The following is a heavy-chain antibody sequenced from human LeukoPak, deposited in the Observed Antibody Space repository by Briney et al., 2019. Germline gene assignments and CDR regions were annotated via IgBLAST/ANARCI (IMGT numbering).Heavy chain of an antibody. D-gene: IGHD3-16*02. V-gene: IGHV3-23*01. J-gene: IGHJ4*02. Sequence: GGSLRLSCAASGFTLSSYAMSWVRQAPGKGLEWVSAISGSGGSTYYADSVKGRFTISRDNSKNTLYLQMNSLRAEDTAVYYCAKDLITFGGVIDLFDYWGQGTLVTVSS. CDR3: AKDLITFGGVIDLFDY. CDR2: ISGSGGST. CDR1: GFTLSSYA.